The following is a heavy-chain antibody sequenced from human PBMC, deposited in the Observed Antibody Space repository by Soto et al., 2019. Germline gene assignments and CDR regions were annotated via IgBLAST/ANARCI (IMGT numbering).Heavy chain of an antibody. J-gene: IGHJ1*01. D-gene: IGHD2-15*01. V-gene: IGHV3-73*02. CDR2: IRSKANDYAT. CDR3: TGGYCTGGTCYSGYLQH. CDR1: GFTFSGST. Sequence: EVQLVQSGGGLVQPGGSLKLSCAASGFTFSGSTVHWVRQASGEGLQWVGRIRSKANDYATTYIASLKGRFTISRGDSRNSAYLQMSDLKTEDTAVYYCTGGYCTGGTCYSGYLQHWGQGALVTVFS.